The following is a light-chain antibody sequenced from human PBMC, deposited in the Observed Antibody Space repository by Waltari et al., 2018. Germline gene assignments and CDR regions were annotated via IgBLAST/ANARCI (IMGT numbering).Light chain of an antibody. J-gene: IGKJ5*01. CDR2: GAA. Sequence: EIVMTQSPATLSVSPGERATLSCRASQSVSSNLAWYQQKPGQAPRLLIYGAATRATGIPARVSGSGSGTELTLTISSLQAEDFAVYYCQQYNNWPPGITFGQGTRLEIK. CDR1: QSVSSN. CDR3: QQYNNWPPGIT. V-gene: IGKV3-15*01.